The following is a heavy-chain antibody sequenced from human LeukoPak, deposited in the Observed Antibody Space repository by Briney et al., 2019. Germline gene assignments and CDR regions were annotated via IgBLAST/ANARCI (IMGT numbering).Heavy chain of an antibody. V-gene: IGHV1-8*01. CDR2: VNPNSGNT. Sequence: ASVKVSCKASGYTFTSYDINWVRQATGQGLEWMGWVNPNSGNTGYAQKFQGRVTVTRNTSISTAYMELSSLRSEDTAVYYCARESDGSYQDYWGQGTLVTVSS. CDR3: ARESDGSYQDY. D-gene: IGHD1-26*01. CDR1: GYTFTSYD. J-gene: IGHJ4*02.